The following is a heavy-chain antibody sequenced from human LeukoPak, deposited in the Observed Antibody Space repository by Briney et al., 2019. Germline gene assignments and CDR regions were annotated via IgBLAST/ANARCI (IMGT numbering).Heavy chain of an antibody. V-gene: IGHV3-7*01. CDR2: IKQDGSEK. J-gene: IGHJ4*02. D-gene: IGHD2-8*01. CDR3: ARDIVLMVYDY. Sequence: SGGSLRLSCAASGFMFSDYWMSWVRQAPGKGLEWVANIKQDGSEKYYVDSVKGRFTISRDNAKNSLYLQMNSLRAEDTAIYYCARDIVLMVYDYWGQGTLVTVSS. CDR1: GFMFSDYW.